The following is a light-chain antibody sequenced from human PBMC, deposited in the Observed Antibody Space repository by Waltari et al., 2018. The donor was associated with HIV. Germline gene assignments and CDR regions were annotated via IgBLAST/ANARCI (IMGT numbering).Light chain of an antibody. CDR2: SNN. CDR1: SSNIGSNN. Sequence: QSVLTQPPSASGTPGQRVTISCSGSSSNIGSNNVNWYQQVPGTAPKLLIYSNNQRPSGLPDRSSGSKSATSASLAISGLQSEHEAEYYCSTWEGSLNGYCVFGGGTKLTGL. J-gene: IGLJ3*02. V-gene: IGLV1-44*01. CDR3: STWEGSLNGYCV.